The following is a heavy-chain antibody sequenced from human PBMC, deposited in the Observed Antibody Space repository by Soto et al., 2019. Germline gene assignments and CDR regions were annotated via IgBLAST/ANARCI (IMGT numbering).Heavy chain of an antibody. J-gene: IGHJ4*02. CDR1: GFTFSSYG. Sequence: QVQLVESGGGVVQPGRSLRLSCAASGFTFSSYGMHWVRQAPGKGLEWVTVISYDGSNKYYADSVKGRFTIFSDNSKNRLYLQMNSLRAEYTAVYYCAKDIGDYGMLDYWGQGTLVSVSS. V-gene: IGHV3-30*18. CDR2: ISYDGSNK. D-gene: IGHD4-17*01. CDR3: AKDIGDYGMLDY.